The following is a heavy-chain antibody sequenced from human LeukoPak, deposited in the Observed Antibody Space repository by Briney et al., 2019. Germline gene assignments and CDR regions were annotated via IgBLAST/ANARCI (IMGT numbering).Heavy chain of an antibody. CDR1: GFTFDDYA. V-gene: IGHV3-9*01. J-gene: IGHJ4*02. CDR2: ISWNSGSI. Sequence: GGSLRLSCAASGFTFDDYAMHWVRQAPGKGLEWVSGISWNSGSIGYADSVKGRFTISRDNAKNSLYLQMNSLRAEDTALYYCAKDGGYCSSTSCXXXSDWGQGTLVTVSS. D-gene: IGHD2-2*01. CDR3: AKDGGYCSSTSCXXXSD.